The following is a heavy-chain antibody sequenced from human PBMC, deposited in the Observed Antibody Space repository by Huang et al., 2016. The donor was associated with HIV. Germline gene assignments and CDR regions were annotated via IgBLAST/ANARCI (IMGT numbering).Heavy chain of an antibody. CDR1: DGSLNSGKYY. J-gene: IGHJ4*02. CDR3: ARRRTHFTFDY. CDR2: IFYTGGA. V-gene: IGHV4-39*01. Sequence: QLHLPSGTGLVKPSETLSLSCNVSDGSLNSGKYYGGWIRQSPGKGLEWIGSIFYTGGALYNPSLESRVTIFVDSSKSQLSVRLRSVTAADTAVYYCARRRTHFTFDYWGQGTLVTVSS.